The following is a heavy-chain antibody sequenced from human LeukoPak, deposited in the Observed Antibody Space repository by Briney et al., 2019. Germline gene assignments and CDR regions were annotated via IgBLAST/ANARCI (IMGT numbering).Heavy chain of an antibody. Sequence: ASVKVSCKASGYTFTGYYMHWVRQAPGQGLEWMGWINPNSGGTNSAQKFQGRVTMTRDTSISTAYMELSRLTSDDTAVYYCARAEYSSGWFSDYWGQGTLVTVSS. CDR1: GYTFTGYY. CDR3: ARAEYSSGWFSDY. D-gene: IGHD6-19*01. J-gene: IGHJ4*02. CDR2: INPNSGGT. V-gene: IGHV1-2*02.